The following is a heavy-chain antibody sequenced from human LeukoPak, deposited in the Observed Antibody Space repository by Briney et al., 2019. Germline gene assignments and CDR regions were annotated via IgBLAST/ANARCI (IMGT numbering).Heavy chain of an antibody. CDR1: GFTFSLYA. Sequence: GGSLRLSCAASGFTFSLYAMTWVRQAPGKGLEWVSTITGSGENTFSAESVKGRFTISRDNSENTLYLQMNSLRAEDAAVYYCAKGRTYHYSMDVWGQGTTVTVSS. J-gene: IGHJ6*03. CDR3: AKGRTYHYSMDV. V-gene: IGHV3-23*01. CDR2: ITGSGENT.